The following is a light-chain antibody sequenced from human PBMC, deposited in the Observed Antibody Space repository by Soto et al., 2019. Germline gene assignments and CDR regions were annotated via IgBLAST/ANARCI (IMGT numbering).Light chain of an antibody. J-gene: IGKJ2*01. CDR2: GAS. CDR1: QDINTN. CDR3: QQYSSWST. Sequence: EIVLTQSPATLSVSPGERATLSCRASQDINTNIAWHQRKPGQAPRLLFYGASIRAAGIPARFSGGGSGTQFTLTISSLQAEDLAVYYCQQYSSWSTFGQGTKLEIK. V-gene: IGKV3-15*01.